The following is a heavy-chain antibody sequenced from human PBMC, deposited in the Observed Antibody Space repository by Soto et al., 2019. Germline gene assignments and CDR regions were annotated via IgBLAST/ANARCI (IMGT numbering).Heavy chain of an antibody. J-gene: IGHJ4*02. CDR3: AVSAISGWFTY. Sequence: QITLRESGPTLVKPTQPLTLTCTFSGFSLTTDGMSVGWIRQAPGKALEWLALIYWDDDKRYTPSLKSRLTVTQDTSKNQVVLTMTHMDPVDTATYYCAVSAISGWFTYWGQGIPVTVSS. D-gene: IGHD6-19*01. CDR1: GFSLTTDGMS. CDR2: IYWDDDK. V-gene: IGHV2-5*02.